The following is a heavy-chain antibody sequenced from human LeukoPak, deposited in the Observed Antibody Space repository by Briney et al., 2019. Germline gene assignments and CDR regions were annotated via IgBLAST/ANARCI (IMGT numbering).Heavy chain of an antibody. J-gene: IGHJ4*02. CDR2: ISGRGGST. CDR3: AKDRDYGVVAY. CDR1: GFTFSSYA. Sequence: PGGSLRLSCTVSGFTFSSYAMSWVRQAPGKGLEWVSAISGRGGSTYYADSVKGRFTISRDNSKNTLYLQMNSLRAEDTAVYYCAKDRDYGVVAYWGQGTLVTVSS. D-gene: IGHD4-17*01. V-gene: IGHV3-23*01.